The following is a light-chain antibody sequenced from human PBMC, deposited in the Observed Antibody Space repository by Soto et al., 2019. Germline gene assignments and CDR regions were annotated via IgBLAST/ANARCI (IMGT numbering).Light chain of an antibody. CDR2: LNSDGSH. V-gene: IGLV4-69*02. J-gene: IGLJ2*01. CDR3: QTWGPATYVV. Sequence: QPVLTQSPSASASLGASVKLTCTLSSGHTRYDIAWHQIQPGKGPRYLMKLNSDGSHTRGDGIPDRFAGSSSGAERYLTISSLQSEDEADYFCQTWGPATYVVFGGGTKLTVL. CDR1: SGHTRYD.